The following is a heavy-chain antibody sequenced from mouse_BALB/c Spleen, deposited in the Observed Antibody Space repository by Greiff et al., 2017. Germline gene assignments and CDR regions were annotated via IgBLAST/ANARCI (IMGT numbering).Heavy chain of an antibody. D-gene: IGHD1-2*01. J-gene: IGHJ4*01. Sequence: EVNVVESGGGLVKPGGSLKLSCAASGFTFSSYAMSWVRQTPEKRLEWVASISSGGSTYYPDSVKGRFTISRDNARNILYLQMSSLRSEDTAMYYCARGPNSLPYYAMDYWGQGTSVTVSS. V-gene: IGHV5-6-5*01. CDR1: GFTFSSYA. CDR2: ISSGGST. CDR3: ARGPNSLPYYAMDY.